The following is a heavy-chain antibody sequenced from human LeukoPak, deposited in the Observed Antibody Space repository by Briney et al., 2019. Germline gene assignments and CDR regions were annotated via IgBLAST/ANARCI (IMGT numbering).Heavy chain of an antibody. V-gene: IGHV5-51*01. J-gene: IGHJ6*03. CDR3: ARQGQQLVRHYYYYMDV. CDR2: IYPGDSDT. D-gene: IGHD6-6*01. CDR1: GYSFTSYW. Sequence: GEPLKISCKGSGYSFTSYWIGWVRQMPGKGLEWMGIIYPGDSDTRYSPSFQGQVTISADKSISTAYLQWSSLKASDTAMYYCARQGQQLVRHYYYYMDVWGKGTTVTVSS.